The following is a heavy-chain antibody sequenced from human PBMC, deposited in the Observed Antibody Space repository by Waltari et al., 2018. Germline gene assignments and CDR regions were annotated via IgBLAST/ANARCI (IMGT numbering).Heavy chain of an antibody. CDR3: VRSTSWRYYFDT. D-gene: IGHD6-13*01. CDR1: GFTFSSYS. J-gene: IGHJ4*02. Sequence: DVQLVESGGGLVKPGGSLRLSCAASGFTFSSYSMHWVRQAPGKGLEWVASISSGGTYIYYTYSVKGRFTISRGSVTDSLYLQMNSLRVEDTATYFCVRSTSWRYYFDTWGQGTLVAVSS. V-gene: IGHV3-21*01. CDR2: ISSGGTYI.